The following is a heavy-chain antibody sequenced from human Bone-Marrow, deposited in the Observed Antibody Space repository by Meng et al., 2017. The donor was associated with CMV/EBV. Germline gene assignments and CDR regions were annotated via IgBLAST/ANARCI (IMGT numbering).Heavy chain of an antibody. V-gene: IGHV3-33*06. Sequence: GESLKISCAASGFTVSSNYMSWVRQAPGKGLEWVAVIWYDGSNKYYADSVKGRFTISRDNSKNTLYLQMNSLRAEDTAVYYCAKDSGYCSSTSCYTFDYWGQGTLVTVSS. J-gene: IGHJ4*02. CDR1: GFTVSSNY. CDR2: IWYDGSNK. CDR3: AKDSGYCSSTSCYTFDY. D-gene: IGHD2-2*02.